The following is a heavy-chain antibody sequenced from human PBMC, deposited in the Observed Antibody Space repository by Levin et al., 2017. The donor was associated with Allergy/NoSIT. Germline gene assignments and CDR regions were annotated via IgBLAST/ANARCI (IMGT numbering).Heavy chain of an antibody. V-gene: IGHV3-9*01. CDR1: GFTFDDYA. CDR2: ISWNSGSI. J-gene: IGHJ4*02. CDR3: AKDITGYSYGAFDH. D-gene: IGHD5-18*01. Sequence: GGSLRLSCAGSGFTFDDYAMHWVRQVPGKGLEWVSGISWNSGSIGYADSVKGRFTISRDNAKRSLYLQMNSLRAEDTALYYCAKDITGYSYGAFDHWGQGTQVTVSS.